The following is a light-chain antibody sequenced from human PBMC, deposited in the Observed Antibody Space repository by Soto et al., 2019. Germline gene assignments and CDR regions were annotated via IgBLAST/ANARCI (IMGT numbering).Light chain of an antibody. CDR3: HHYVTSVWT. CDR2: GAS. Sequence: EIVLTQSPGTLSLSPGERVTLSCRASQSLDNKYLDWYQQKPGQSPRLLIYGASRRATGIPDRFSGSGSGTDFTLTISRLEAEDFAVYFCHHYVTSVWTFGQGTKVEI. CDR1: QSLDNKY. V-gene: IGKV3-20*01. J-gene: IGKJ1*01.